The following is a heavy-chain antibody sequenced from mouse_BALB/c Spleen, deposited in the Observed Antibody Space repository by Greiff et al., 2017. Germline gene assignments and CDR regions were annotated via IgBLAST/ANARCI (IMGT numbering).Heavy chain of an antibody. V-gene: IGHV14-4*02. CDR2: IDPENGDT. CDR1: GFNIKDYY. D-gene: IGHD2-3*01. Sequence: VQLQQSGAELVRSGASVKLSCTASGFNIKDYYMHWVKQRPEQGLEWIGWIDPENGDTEYAPKFQGKATMTADTSSNTAYLQLSSLTSEDTAVYYCNVFYDAFDYWGQGTTLTVSS. CDR3: NVFYDAFDY. J-gene: IGHJ2*01.